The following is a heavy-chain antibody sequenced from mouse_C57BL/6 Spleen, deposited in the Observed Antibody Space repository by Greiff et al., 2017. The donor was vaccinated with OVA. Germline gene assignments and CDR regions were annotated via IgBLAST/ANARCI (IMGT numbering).Heavy chain of an antibody. D-gene: IGHD1-1*01. CDR2: IDPETGGT. Sequence: VQLQQSGAELVRPGASVTLSCKASGYTFTDYEMHWVKQTPVHGLEGIGAIDPETGGTAYKQKFKGKAILTADKSSSSAYKELRSLTSEDSAVYDCTRGKGSSPDFDVWGTGTTVTVSS. J-gene: IGHJ1*02. CDR3: TRGKGSSPDFDV. CDR1: GYTFTDYE. V-gene: IGHV1-15*01.